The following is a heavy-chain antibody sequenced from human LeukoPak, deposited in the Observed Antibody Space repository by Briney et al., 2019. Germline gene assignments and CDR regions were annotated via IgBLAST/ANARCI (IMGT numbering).Heavy chain of an antibody. CDR1: GCTFSSYD. J-gene: IGHJ4*02. Sequence: SVKLSCTASGCTFSSYDISSERQAPGQGLEWMGRIIPILGIATYAQKFQGRVTITADKSTSTAYRELSSLRSVDTAVFYCATWDIVATLDYFDYWGQGTLVTVSS. V-gene: IGHV1-69*04. D-gene: IGHD5-12*01. CDR3: ATWDIVATLDYFDY. CDR2: IIPILGIA.